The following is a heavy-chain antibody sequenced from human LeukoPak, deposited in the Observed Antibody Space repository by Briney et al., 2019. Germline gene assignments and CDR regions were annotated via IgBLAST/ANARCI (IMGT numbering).Heavy chain of an antibody. J-gene: IGHJ4*02. CDR1: GYTFTGYY. CDR2: INPNSGGT. D-gene: IGHD2-2*01. Sequence: GASMKVSCKASGYTFTGYYMHWVRQAPGQGLEWMGWINPNSGGTNYAQKFQGRVTMTRDTSISTACMELSSLRSDDTAVYYCARVTLYCSSTSCLSRGADYWGQGTLV. CDR3: ARVTLYCSSTSCLSRGADY. V-gene: IGHV1-2*02.